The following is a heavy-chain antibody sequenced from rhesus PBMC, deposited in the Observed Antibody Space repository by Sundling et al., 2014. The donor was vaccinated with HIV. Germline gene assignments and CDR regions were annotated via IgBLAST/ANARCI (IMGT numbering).Heavy chain of an antibody. CDR2: IHGSSGNT. V-gene: IGHV4S9*01. D-gene: IGHD3-3*01. J-gene: IGHJ4*01. CDR3: ARNIWTDYYFDF. Sequence: QVQLQESGPGLVKPSETLSLTCAVSGGSISDNYYWNWIRQPPGKGLEWIGNIHGSSGNTYYNPSLKSRVTISKDTSKNQLFLKLSSVTAADTAVYYCARNIWTDYYFDFWGQGVLVTVSS. CDR1: GGSISDNYY.